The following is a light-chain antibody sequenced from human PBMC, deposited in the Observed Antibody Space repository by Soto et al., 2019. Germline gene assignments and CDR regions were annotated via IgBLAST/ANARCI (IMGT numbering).Light chain of an antibody. CDR1: QSVSSK. CDR2: AAS. Sequence: EIVMTQSPATLSVSPGERATLSCRASQSVSSKTVWYQQKSGQAPRLLIYAASTRATGVPARFTGSGSGTEFTLTITSLQSEDFAVYYCQQYSNWPKTFGQGSRVEIK. J-gene: IGKJ1*01. CDR3: QQYSNWPKT. V-gene: IGKV3-15*01.